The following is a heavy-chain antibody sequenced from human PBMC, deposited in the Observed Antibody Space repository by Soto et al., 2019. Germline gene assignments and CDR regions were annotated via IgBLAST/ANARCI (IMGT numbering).Heavy chain of an antibody. CDR1: GASISRIGFH. V-gene: IGHV4-39*01. J-gene: IGHJ4*02. D-gene: IGHD3-10*01. Sequence: SETLSLTCAVSGASISRIGFHWGWIRQPPGQGLEWIGSIYDAGTTFYNSSLKSRVTISADTSKNHFSLRLTSVTAADTAVYYCARRGSGHTFDYWGQGTLVTVS. CDR2: IYDAGTT. CDR3: ARRGSGHTFDY.